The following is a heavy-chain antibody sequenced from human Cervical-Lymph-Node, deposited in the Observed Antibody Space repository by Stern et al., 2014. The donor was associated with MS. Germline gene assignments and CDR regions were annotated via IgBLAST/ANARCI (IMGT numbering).Heavy chain of an antibody. CDR1: GFTFSLYA. V-gene: IGHV3-30*04. CDR2: ISHDGSHK. CDR3: ASRYDFGDYIY. Sequence: VQLVESGGGVVQPGRSLRLSCAASGFTFSLYAMYWVRQAPGKGLEWVAVISHDGSHKNYADSMKGRFTISRDNAKNTVYLQMNSLRAEDTAVYYCASRYDFGDYIYWGQGILVTVSS. J-gene: IGHJ4*02. D-gene: IGHD4-17*01.